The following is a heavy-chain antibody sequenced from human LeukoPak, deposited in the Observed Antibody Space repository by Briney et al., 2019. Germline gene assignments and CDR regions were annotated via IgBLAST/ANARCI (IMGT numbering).Heavy chain of an antibody. V-gene: IGHV4-4*07. CDR1: GDSISPYY. D-gene: IGHD2-15*01. CDR3: ARGGYPLYYYYMDV. Sequence: PSETLSLTCTVSGDSISPYYWSWIRQPAGKGLEWIGRIYTSGSTNYNPSLKSRVTMSVDTSKNRFSLKLSSVTAADTAVYYCARGGYPLYYYYMDVWGKGTTVTVSS. J-gene: IGHJ6*03. CDR2: IYTSGST.